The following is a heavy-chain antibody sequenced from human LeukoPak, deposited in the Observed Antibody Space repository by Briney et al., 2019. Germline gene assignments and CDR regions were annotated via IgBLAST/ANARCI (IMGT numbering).Heavy chain of an antibody. CDR1: GGSFSDYY. Sequence: SETLSLTCAVYGGSFSDYYWSWIRQPPGKGLEWIGEIYHSGSTNYNPSLKSRVTISVDKSKNQFSLKLSSVTAADTAVYYCATRLLSGSFDYPAFDIWGQGTMVTVSS. CDR2: IYHSGST. J-gene: IGHJ3*02. CDR3: ATRLLSGSFDYPAFDI. D-gene: IGHD1-26*01. V-gene: IGHV4-34*01.